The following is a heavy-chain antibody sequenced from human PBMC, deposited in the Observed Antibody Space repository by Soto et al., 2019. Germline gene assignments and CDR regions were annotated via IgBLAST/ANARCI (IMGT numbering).Heavy chain of an antibody. V-gene: IGHV2-5*02. CDR1: GFSLTTTGRG. CDR3: TQIYGSGSWGWYFHS. Sequence: QITLRESGPSLVKPAETLTLTCTFSGFSLTTTGRGVGWVRQPPGKALEWLAVVFWDDGERYRPSLKTRVTITKDTSKNQVVLTMTNMDPVDTATYYCTQIYGSGSWGWYFHSWGQGSLVTVSS. D-gene: IGHD1-26*01. J-gene: IGHJ4*02. CDR2: VFWDDGE.